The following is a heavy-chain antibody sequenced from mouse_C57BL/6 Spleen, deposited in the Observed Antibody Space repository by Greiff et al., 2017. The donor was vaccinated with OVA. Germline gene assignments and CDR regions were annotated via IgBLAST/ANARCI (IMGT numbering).Heavy chain of an antibody. D-gene: IGHD2-2*01. Sequence: EVHLVESGGGLVKPGGSLKLSCAASGFTFSDYGMHWVRQAPEKGLEWVAYISSGRSTIYYADTVKGRFTISRDNAKNTLFLQMTSLRSEDTAMYYCARNMVFAYWGQGTLVTVSA. V-gene: IGHV5-17*01. CDR1: GFTFSDYG. CDR3: ARNMVFAY. CDR2: ISSGRSTI. J-gene: IGHJ3*01.